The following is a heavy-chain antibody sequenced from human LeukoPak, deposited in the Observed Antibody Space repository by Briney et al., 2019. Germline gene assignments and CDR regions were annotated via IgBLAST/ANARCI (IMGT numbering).Heavy chain of an antibody. CDR2: INHSGST. CDR1: GGSFSGYY. V-gene: IGHV4-34*01. CDR3: ARGIPRSSLDY. J-gene: IGHJ4*02. D-gene: IGHD2-21*01. Sequence: SETLSLTCAVYGGSFSGYYWSWIRQPPGKGLEWIGEINHSGSTNYNPSLKSRVTISVDTSKNQFSLKLSSVTAADTAVYYCARGIPRSSLDYWGQGTLVTVSS.